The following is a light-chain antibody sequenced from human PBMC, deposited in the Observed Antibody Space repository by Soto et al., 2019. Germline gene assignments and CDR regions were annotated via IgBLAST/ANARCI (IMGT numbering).Light chain of an antibody. CDR1: QSISGA. J-gene: IGKJ2*01. CDR2: GVS. Sequence: EIVMTQSPATLSVSPGERATLSCRASQSISGALAWYQQRPGQPPRLLIYGVSTRATGVPDRFSGSGSGSDFTLIISGLQSEDFAVYYCQQGHDWPLTFGQGTRLDI. V-gene: IGKV3-15*01. CDR3: QQGHDWPLT.